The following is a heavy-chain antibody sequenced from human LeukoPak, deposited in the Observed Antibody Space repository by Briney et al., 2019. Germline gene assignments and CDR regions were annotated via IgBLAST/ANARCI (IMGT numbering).Heavy chain of an antibody. V-gene: IGHV4-4*02. J-gene: IGHJ4*02. D-gene: IGHD6-19*01. CDR1: AGTVSSSNW. CDR3: ARAEKWLDHFDY. Sequence: SENLSLTGAVSAGTVSSSNWWRWVREPPGKGLEWIGEICHSGSTNYNPSLESRVAISVDKTKTQISLKLISVTAADTAVYYWARAEKWLDHFDYWGQGTLVTVSS. CDR2: ICHSGST.